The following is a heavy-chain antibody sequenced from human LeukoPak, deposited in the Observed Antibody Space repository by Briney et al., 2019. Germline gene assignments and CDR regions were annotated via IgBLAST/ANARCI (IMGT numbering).Heavy chain of an antibody. Sequence: GSLRLSCAASGFTFSSYGMHWVRQAPGKGLEWVAGISYDGSNKYYADSVKGRFTISRDNSKNTLYLQMNSLRAEDTAVYYCAKVRGKRAPVYGMDVWGQGPTVTVSS. CDR1: GFTFSSYG. D-gene: IGHD3-3*01. V-gene: IGHV3-30*18. CDR2: ISYDGSNK. CDR3: AKVRGKRAPVYGMDV. J-gene: IGHJ6*02.